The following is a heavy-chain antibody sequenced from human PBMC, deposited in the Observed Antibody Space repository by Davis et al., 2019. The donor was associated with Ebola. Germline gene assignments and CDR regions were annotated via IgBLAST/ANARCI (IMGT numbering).Heavy chain of an antibody. V-gene: IGHV1-46*01. CDR1: GYTFTSYY. CDR2: INPSGGRT. CDR3: AREEIVVVVAATKDYYYYGMDV. Sequence: ASAKVSCKASGYTFTSYYMHWVRQAPGQGLEWMGIINPSGGRTSYAQKFQRRVTMTRDTSTSTVYMELSSLRSEDTAVYYCAREEIVVVVAATKDYYYYGMDVWGKGTTVTVSS. J-gene: IGHJ6*04. D-gene: IGHD2-15*01.